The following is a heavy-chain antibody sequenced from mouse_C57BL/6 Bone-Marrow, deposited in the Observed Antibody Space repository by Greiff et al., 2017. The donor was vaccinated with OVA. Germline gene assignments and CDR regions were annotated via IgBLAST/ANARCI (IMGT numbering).Heavy chain of an antibody. CDR1: GYTFTSYW. Sequence: QVQLKQPGAELVKPGASVKLSCKASGYTFTSYWMHWVKQRPGQGLEWIGMIHPNSGSTNYNEKFKSKATLTVDKSSSTAYMQLSSLTSEDSAVYYCARRSYSNYVWFAYWGQGTLVTVSA. CDR2: IHPNSGST. CDR3: ARRSYSNYVWFAY. J-gene: IGHJ3*01. D-gene: IGHD2-5*01. V-gene: IGHV1-64*01.